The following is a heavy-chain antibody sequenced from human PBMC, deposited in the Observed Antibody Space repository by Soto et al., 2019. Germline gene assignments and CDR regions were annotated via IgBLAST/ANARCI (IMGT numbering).Heavy chain of an antibody. D-gene: IGHD4-4*01. Sequence: PSETLSLTCTVSDGSISSSSYYWGWIRQPPGKGLEWIGSIYYSGSTYYNPSLKSRVTISVDTSKNQFSLKLSSVTAADTAVYYCARPPPTTNAFDIWGQGTMVTVSS. CDR3: ARPPPTTNAFDI. CDR1: DGSISSSSYY. CDR2: IYYSGST. J-gene: IGHJ3*02. V-gene: IGHV4-39*01.